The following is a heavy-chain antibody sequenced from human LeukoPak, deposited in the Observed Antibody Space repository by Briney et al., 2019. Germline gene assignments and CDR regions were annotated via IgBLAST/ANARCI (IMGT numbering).Heavy chain of an antibody. D-gene: IGHD6-13*01. CDR3: ARGSWVYQLFFDY. Sequence: ASVKVSCKASGGTFSSYAISWVRQAPGQGLEWMGGIIPIFGTANYAQKFQGRVTITTDESTSTAYMELSSLRSEDTAVYYCARGSWVYQLFFDYWGQGTLVTVSS. CDR2: IIPIFGTA. J-gene: IGHJ4*02. CDR1: GGTFSSYA. V-gene: IGHV1-69*05.